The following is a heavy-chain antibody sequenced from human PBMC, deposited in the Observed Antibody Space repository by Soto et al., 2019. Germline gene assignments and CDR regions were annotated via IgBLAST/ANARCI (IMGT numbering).Heavy chain of an antibody. CDR2: ISGSGGST. V-gene: IGHV3-23*01. D-gene: IGHD3-22*01. J-gene: IGHJ4*02. Sequence: GGSLRLSCAASGFTFSSYAMSWVRQAPGKGLEWVSAISGSGGSTYYADSVKGRFTISRDNSKNTLYLQMNSLRAEDTAVYYCAKDLFYDSSASGGGLDYWGQGTLVTVSS. CDR3: AKDLFYDSSASGGGLDY. CDR1: GFTFSSYA.